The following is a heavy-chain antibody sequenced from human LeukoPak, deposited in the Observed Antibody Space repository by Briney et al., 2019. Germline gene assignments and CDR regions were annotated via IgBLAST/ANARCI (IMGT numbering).Heavy chain of an antibody. V-gene: IGHV4-59*01. Sequence: SETLSLTCTVSGGFISSYYWSWIRQPPGKGLEWIGYIYYSRTTEYNPSLKSRVTISADTSKNQFSLKLNSVTAADTAVYYCVRRQWELQYFDLWGRGTLVAVSS. J-gene: IGHJ2*01. CDR3: VRRQWELQYFDL. D-gene: IGHD1-26*01. CDR2: IYYSRTT. CDR1: GGFISSYY.